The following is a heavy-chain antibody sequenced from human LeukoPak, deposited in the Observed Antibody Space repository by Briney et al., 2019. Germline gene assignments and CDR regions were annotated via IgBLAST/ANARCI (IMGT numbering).Heavy chain of an antibody. J-gene: IGHJ4*02. Sequence: PEGSLRLSCAASGFTFSRYWMHWVRQAPGKGLVWVSRINTDGSSTSYADSVKGRFTISRDNAKNTLYLQMNSLRVEDTAVYYCTRGYPIFDYWGQGTLVTVSS. CDR3: TRGYPIFDY. CDR2: INTDGSST. V-gene: IGHV3-74*01. D-gene: IGHD3-16*02. CDR1: GFTFSRYW.